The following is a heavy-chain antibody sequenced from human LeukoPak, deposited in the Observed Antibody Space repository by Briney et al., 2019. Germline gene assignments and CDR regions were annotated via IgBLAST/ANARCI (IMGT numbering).Heavy chain of an antibody. V-gene: IGHV4-59*08. J-gene: IGHJ4*02. CDR1: GGSISGYY. Sequence: PSETLSLTCTVSGGSISGYYWSWIRQPPGRGLEWIAYIHYSGSTNYNPPLKSRLIISVDTSKNQLFRKLNSVTDADTAVYYCARHGQNDGYPLDYWGQGTLVSVSS. CDR3: ARHGQNDGYPLDY. D-gene: IGHD5-24*01. CDR2: IHYSGST.